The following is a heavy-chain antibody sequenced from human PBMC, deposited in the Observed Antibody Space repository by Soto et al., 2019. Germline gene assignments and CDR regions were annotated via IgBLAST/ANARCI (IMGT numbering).Heavy chain of an antibody. J-gene: IGHJ6*02. Sequence: GGSLRVSFAASGFSFSNCGMHWVRQAPGKGLEWVALILYDGRNKYYVYSVEVRFTMSIDNSKSTLDLQMNSLIVEDTAVYYCVKEGLQTLVVRPTHYCGIDXWGQGTTVPV. CDR2: ILYDGRNK. D-gene: IGHD3-16*02. CDR3: VKEGLQTLVVRPTHYCGIDX. V-gene: IGHV3-30*18. CDR1: GFSFSNCG.